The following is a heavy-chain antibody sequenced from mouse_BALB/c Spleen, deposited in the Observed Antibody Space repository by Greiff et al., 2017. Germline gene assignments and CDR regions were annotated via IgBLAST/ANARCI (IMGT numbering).Heavy chain of an antibody. CDR3: AREITTMTY. Sequence: EVMLVESGGGLVQPGGSLRLSCATSGFTFTDYYMSWVRQPPGKALEWLGFIRNKANGYTTEYSASVKGRFTISRDSSQSILYLQMNTLRAEDSATYYCAREITTMTYWGQGTLVTVSA. CDR2: IRNKANGYTT. V-gene: IGHV7-3*02. CDR1: GFTFTDYY. J-gene: IGHJ3*01. D-gene: IGHD1-1*01.